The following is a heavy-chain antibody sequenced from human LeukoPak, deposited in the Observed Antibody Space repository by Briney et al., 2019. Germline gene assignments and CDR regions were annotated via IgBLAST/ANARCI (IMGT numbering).Heavy chain of an antibody. D-gene: IGHD2-21*01. CDR2: IPYNGGDK. CDR3: AKDVALRAAAYYFDY. CDR1: GFAFSSYG. V-gene: IGHV3-30*18. Sequence: GRSLRLSCAASGFAFSSYGMHWVRQAPGKGLEWVAVIPYNGGDKKYADSVKGRFTISRDTSKNTVYLEMNSLRAEDTAVYYCAKDVALRAAAYYFDYWGQGTLVTVSS. J-gene: IGHJ4*02.